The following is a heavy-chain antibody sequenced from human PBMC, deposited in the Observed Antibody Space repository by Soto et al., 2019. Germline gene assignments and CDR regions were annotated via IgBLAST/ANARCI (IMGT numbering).Heavy chain of an antibody. D-gene: IGHD3-22*01. CDR2: MNPNSGNT. V-gene: IGHV1-8*01. CDR3: AREPHYYDSSGYYLVDY. CDR1: GYTFTSYD. J-gene: IGHJ4*02. Sequence: ASVKVSCKASGYTFTSYDINWVRQATGQGFEWMGWMNPNSGNTGYAQKFQGRVTMTRNTSISTAYMELSSLRSEDTAVYYCAREPHYYDSSGYYLVDYWGQGTLVTVSS.